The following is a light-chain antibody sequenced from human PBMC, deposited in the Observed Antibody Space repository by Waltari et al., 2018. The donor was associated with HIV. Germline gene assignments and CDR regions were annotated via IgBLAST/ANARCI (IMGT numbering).Light chain of an antibody. Sequence: AIRMTQSPSSFSASVGDRVTLTCLASQGISTYLAWYQQKPGKAPELLIYDTSTLQSGVPSRFSGSGSGTDFTLTISRLQSEDFATYFCQQYYTYWLTFGGGTKVDI. V-gene: IGKV1-8*01. CDR2: DTS. J-gene: IGKJ4*01. CDR3: QQYYTYWLT. CDR1: QGISTY.